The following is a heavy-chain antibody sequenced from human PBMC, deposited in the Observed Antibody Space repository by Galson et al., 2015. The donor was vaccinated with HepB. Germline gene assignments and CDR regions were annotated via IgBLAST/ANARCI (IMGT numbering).Heavy chain of an antibody. J-gene: IGHJ4*02. Sequence: SLRLSCAASGFTFSSYTMHWVRQAPGKGLEWVAVISYDGNNKYYADSVKGRFTISRDNSKNTLYLQVNIVRAEDTAVYYCARGSRGWIWFGEFLFDYWGQGTLVTVSS. CDR2: ISYDGNNK. CDR1: GFTFSSYT. V-gene: IGHV3-30*04. CDR3: ARGSRGWIWFGEFLFDY. D-gene: IGHD3-10*01.